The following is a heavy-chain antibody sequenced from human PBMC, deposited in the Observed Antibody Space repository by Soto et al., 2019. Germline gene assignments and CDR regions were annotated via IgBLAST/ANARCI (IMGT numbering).Heavy chain of an antibody. CDR2: IYSGGST. J-gene: IGHJ5*02. CDR3: ARDQYYYDSSGYYAWFDP. CDR1: GFTVSSNY. V-gene: IGHV3-53*01. D-gene: IGHD3-22*01. Sequence: GGSLRLSCAASGFTVSSNYMSWVRQAPGKGLEWVSVIYSGGSTYYADSVKGRFTISRDNSKNTLYLQMNSLRAEDTAVYYCARDQYYYDSSGYYAWFDPWGQGTLVTVSS.